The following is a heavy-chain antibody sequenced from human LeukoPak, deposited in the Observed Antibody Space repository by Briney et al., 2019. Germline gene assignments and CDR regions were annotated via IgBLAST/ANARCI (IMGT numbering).Heavy chain of an antibody. CDR1: GGSVSGSY. Sequence: PSETLSLTCTVSGGSVSGSYWSWVRQSPGKGLEWTGYIYYSGATNYNPSLKSRVSISIDTSKNQFSLKLSSVTPADTAVYYCARDSYGSGSSYNDYYYYMDVWGKGTTVTIS. D-gene: IGHD3-10*01. V-gene: IGHV4-59*02. CDR3: ARDSYGSGSSYNDYYYYMDV. CDR2: IYYSGAT. J-gene: IGHJ6*03.